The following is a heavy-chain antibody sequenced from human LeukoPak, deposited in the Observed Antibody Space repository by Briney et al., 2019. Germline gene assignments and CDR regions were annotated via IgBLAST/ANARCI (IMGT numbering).Heavy chain of an antibody. CDR1: GFTFSSYW. J-gene: IGHJ6*03. CDR2: IKQDGSEK. CDR3: ARDDYDRLYPIYYYYYMDV. D-gene: IGHD3-22*01. Sequence: PGGSLRLSCAASGFTFSSYWMSWVRQAPGKGLEWVANIKQDGSEKYYVDSVKGRFTISRDNAKNSLYLQMNSLRAEDTALYYCARDDYDRLYPIYYYYYMDVWGKGTTVTVSS. V-gene: IGHV3-7*03.